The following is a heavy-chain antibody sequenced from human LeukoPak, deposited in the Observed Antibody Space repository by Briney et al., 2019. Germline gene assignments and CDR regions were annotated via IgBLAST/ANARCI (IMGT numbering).Heavy chain of an antibody. CDR1: GGSISSYY. CDR2: ISYDGSNT. Sequence: LSLTCTVSGGSISSYYWSWVRQAPGKGLEWVALISYDGSNTYYSDSVKGRFTVSRDNSKNTLYLQMNSLRVEDTAAYYCARGRVAGIDYWGQGTLVTVSS. D-gene: IGHD6-19*01. CDR3: ARGRVAGIDY. V-gene: IGHV3-30*03. J-gene: IGHJ4*02.